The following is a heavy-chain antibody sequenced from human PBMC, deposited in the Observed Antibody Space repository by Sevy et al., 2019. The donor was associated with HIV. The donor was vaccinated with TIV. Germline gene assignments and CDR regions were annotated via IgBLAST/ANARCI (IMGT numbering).Heavy chain of an antibody. D-gene: IGHD4-17*01. V-gene: IGHV3-30*18. CDR3: AKDPAVTTEWVVFDS. CDR1: GFTFSHYA. CDR2: ISFDGASR. J-gene: IGHJ4*02. Sequence: GGSLRLSCAASGFTFSHYAMHWIRQAPGKGLEWVAAISFDGASRDYADSVRGRFTISRDDSKNTVYLHMRGLRSEDTAVYFCAKDPAVTTEWVVFDSWGQGTLVTVSS.